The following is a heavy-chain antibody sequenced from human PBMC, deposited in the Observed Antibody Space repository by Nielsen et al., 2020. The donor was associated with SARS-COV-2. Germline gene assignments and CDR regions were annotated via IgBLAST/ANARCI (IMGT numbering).Heavy chain of an antibody. D-gene: IGHD7-27*01. CDR1: GFTFSNYW. J-gene: IGHJ4*02. V-gene: IGHV3-74*01. CDR3: TRDGHHWDLDN. Sequence: GEPLKISCAASGFTFSNYWMHWVRQAPGRGLVWVARVSMDGRGTNYADSVKGRFTISRDNAENTLHLDMSSLRVGDSAVYYCTRDGHHWDLDNWGQGALVTVSS. CDR2: VSMDGRGT.